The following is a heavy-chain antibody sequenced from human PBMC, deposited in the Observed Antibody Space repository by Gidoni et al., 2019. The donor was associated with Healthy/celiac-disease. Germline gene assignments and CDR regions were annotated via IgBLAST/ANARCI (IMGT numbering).Heavy chain of an antibody. D-gene: IGHD6-13*01. Sequence: QVQLVQSGAEVKKPGASVKVSCQVSGYTLTELSMHLVRQAPGKGLEWMGGFVPEDGETIYAQKFQGRVTMTEDTSTDTAYMELSSLRSEDTAVYYCATHPYSSSWYVRENWFDPWGQGTLVTVSS. V-gene: IGHV1-24*01. J-gene: IGHJ5*02. CDR3: ATHPYSSSWYVRENWFDP. CDR2: FVPEDGET. CDR1: GYTLTELS.